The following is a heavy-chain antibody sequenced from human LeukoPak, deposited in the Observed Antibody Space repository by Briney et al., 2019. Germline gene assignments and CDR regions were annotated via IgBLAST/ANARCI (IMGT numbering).Heavy chain of an antibody. J-gene: IGHJ4*02. V-gene: IGHV4-39*01. Sequence: PSETLSLTCTVSGGSISSSSYYWGWIRQPPGKGLEWIGSIYYSGSTYYNPSLKSRVTISVDTSKNQFSLKLSSVPAADTAVYYCARPGGGRALSSGYYHYYFDYWGQGTLVTVSS. D-gene: IGHD3-22*01. CDR2: IYYSGST. CDR1: GGSISSSSYY. CDR3: ARPGGGRALSSGYYHYYFDY.